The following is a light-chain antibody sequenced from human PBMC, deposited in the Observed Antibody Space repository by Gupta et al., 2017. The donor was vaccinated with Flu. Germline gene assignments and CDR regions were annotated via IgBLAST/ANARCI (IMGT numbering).Light chain of an antibody. V-gene: IGKV3-20*01. J-gene: IGKJ1*01. Sequence: IGLTQSPGPLSLYPGASASLSCRASQSLHTNYVAWYQQRPGQAPRLLIYGASNRGTGIPDRFSASGSGTDFTLTINRLEPEDVAFYFCQQYGPWPLTFGQGTKVAN. CDR3: QQYGPWPLT. CDR2: GAS. CDR1: QSLHTNY.